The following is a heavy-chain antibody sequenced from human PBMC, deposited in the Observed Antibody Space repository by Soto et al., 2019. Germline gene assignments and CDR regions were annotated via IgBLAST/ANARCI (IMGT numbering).Heavy chain of an antibody. CDR3: AKAPDIVVVPAANDY. V-gene: IGHV3-23*01. CDR2: ISGSGGST. J-gene: IGHJ4*02. Sequence: PGGSLRLSCAASGFTFSSYAMSWVRQAPGKGLEWVSAISGSGGSTYYADSVKGRFTISRDNSKNTLYLQMNSLRAEDTAVYYCAKAPDIVVVPAANDYWGQGTLVTSPQ. CDR1: GFTFSSYA. D-gene: IGHD2-2*01.